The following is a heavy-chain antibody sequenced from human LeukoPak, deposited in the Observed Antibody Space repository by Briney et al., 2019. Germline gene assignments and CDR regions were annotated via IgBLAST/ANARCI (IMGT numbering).Heavy chain of an antibody. CDR3: AKDSSGIYYFDY. CDR2: IYTGGST. D-gene: IGHD6-6*01. V-gene: IGHV3-66*01. Sequence: PGGSLRLSCAASGFTVSSNYMSWVRQAPGKGLEWVSVIYTGGSTYYADSVKGRFTISRDNSKNTLYLQMNSLRAEDTAVYYCAKDSSGIYYFDYWGQGTLVTVSS. J-gene: IGHJ4*02. CDR1: GFTVSSNY.